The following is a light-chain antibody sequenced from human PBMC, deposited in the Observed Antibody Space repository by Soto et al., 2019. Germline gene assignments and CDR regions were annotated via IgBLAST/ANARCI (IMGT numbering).Light chain of an antibody. J-gene: IGKJ4*01. CDR2: WAS. CDR3: QQYYSNPELT. Sequence: LLTQSPDSLAVSLGEGATINCKSSQSLLYSSNNKNYLAWFQHKPGQPPKLLLYWASTRESGVPDRFSGSGSGTDFTLTISSLQAEDVAVYYCQQYYSNPELTFGGGTKVDIK. V-gene: IGKV4-1*01. CDR1: QSLLYSSNNKNY.